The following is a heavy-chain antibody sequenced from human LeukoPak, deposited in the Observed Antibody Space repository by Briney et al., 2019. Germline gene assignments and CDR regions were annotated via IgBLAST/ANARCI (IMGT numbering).Heavy chain of an antibody. D-gene: IGHD4-17*01. CDR1: GFTFSSYA. Sequence: GGSLRLSCAASGFTFSSYAMSWVRQAPGKGLEWVANIKQDGSEKYYVDSVKGRFTISRDNAKNSLYLQMNSLRAEDTAVYYCARESYGDSAFDIWGQGTMVTVSS. V-gene: IGHV3-7*01. CDR2: IKQDGSEK. J-gene: IGHJ3*02. CDR3: ARESYGDSAFDI.